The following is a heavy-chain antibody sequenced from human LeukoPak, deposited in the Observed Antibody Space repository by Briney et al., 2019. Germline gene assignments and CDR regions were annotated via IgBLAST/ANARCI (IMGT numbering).Heavy chain of an antibody. CDR1: GYSISSGYY. CDR3: AGHNKPTAASYDY. CDR2: IYHSGST. D-gene: IGHD6-13*01. J-gene: IGHJ4*02. V-gene: IGHV4-38-2*01. Sequence: PSETLSLTCAVSGYSISSGYYWGWIRQPPGKGLEWIRSIYHSGSTYYNPSLKSRVTISVDTSKNQFSLKLSSVTAADTAVYYCAGHNKPTAASYDYWGQGTLVTVSS.